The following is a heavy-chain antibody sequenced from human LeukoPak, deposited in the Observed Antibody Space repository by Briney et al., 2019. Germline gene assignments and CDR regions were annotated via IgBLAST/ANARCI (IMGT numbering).Heavy chain of an antibody. CDR3: ARVLIWFGQLQNWFDP. V-gene: IGHV4-39*07. CDR2: IYHTGPT. Sequence: SETLSLTCTVSGGSMTSNTFYWGWIRQPPGKGLEWIGSIYHTGPTYYNPSLKSRVTISVDTSKNQFSLKLSSVTAADTAVYYCARVLIWFGQLQNWFDPWGPGTLVTVSS. J-gene: IGHJ5*02. CDR1: GGSMTSNTFY. D-gene: IGHD3-10*01.